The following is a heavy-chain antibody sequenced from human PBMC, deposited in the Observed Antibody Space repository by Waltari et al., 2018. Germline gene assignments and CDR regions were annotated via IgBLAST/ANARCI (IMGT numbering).Heavy chain of an antibody. V-gene: IGHV1-69*01. CDR1: GGTFSSYA. J-gene: IGHJ3*02. CDR2: FIPIFGTA. CDR3: ARRYCSGGSCYGDAFDI. Sequence: QVQLVQSGAEVKKPGSSVKVSCKASGGTFSSYAISWVRQAPGQGLEWMGGFIPIFGTANYAQKFQGRVTITADESTSTAYMELSSLRSEDTAVYYCARRYCSGGSCYGDAFDIWGQGTMVTVSS. D-gene: IGHD2-15*01.